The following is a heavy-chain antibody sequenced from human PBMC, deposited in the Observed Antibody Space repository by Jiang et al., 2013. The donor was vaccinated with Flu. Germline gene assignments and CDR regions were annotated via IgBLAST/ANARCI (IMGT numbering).Heavy chain of an antibody. CDR1: GGSISSYY. CDR2: IYYSGST. Sequence: PGLVKPSETLSLTCTVSGGSISSYYWSWIRQPPGKGLEWIGYIYYSGSTNYNPSLKSRVTISVDTSKNQFSLKLSSVTAADTAVYYCARGRGYSYGLLDYWGQGTLVTVSS. D-gene: IGHD5-18*01. CDR3: ARGRGYSYGLLDY. V-gene: IGHV4-59*08. J-gene: IGHJ4*02.